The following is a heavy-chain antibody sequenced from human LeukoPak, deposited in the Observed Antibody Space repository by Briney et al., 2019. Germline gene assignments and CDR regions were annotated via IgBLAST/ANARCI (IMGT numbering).Heavy chain of an antibody. CDR2: IYYSGST. CDR1: GGSISSYY. CDR3: ARQPYSSSSGAGWFDP. Sequence: PSETLSLTCTVSGGSISSYYWSWIRQPPGKGLEWIGYIYYSGSTNYNPSLKSRVTISVDTSKNQFSLKLSSVTAADTAVYYCARQPYSSSSGAGWFDPWGQGTLVTVSS. V-gene: IGHV4-59*08. D-gene: IGHD6-6*01. J-gene: IGHJ5*02.